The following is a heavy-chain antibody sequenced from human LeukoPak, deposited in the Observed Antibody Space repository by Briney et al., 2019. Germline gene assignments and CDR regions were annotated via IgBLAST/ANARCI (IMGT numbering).Heavy chain of an antibody. CDR3: ARAGLIDYGGNSAFDY. CDR1: GFTFSSYA. CDR2: IYYSGST. Sequence: LRLSCAASGFTFSSYAMSWVRQAPGKGLEWIGYIYYSGSTYYNPSLKSRVTISVDTSKNQFSLKLSSVTAADTAVYYCARAGLIDYGGNSAFDYWGQGTLVTVSS. V-gene: IGHV4-30-4*08. J-gene: IGHJ4*02. D-gene: IGHD4-23*01.